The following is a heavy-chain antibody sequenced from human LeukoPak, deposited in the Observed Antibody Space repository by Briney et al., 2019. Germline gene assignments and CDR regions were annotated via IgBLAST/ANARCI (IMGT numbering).Heavy chain of an antibody. CDR3: AKGGLAAAGTSSHFDY. CDR1: GFTFSSYA. J-gene: IGHJ4*02. D-gene: IGHD6-13*01. V-gene: IGHV3-23*01. Sequence: PGGSLRLSCAASGFTFSSYAMSWVRQAPGKGLEWVSAISGSGGSTCYADSVKGRFTISRDNSKNTLYLQMNSLRAEDTAVYYCAKGGLAAAGTSSHFDYWGQGTLVTVSS. CDR2: ISGSGGST.